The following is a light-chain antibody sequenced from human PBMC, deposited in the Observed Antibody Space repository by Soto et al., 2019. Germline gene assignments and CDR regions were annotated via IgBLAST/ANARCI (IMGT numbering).Light chain of an antibody. CDR1: GVGIKA. J-gene: IGLJ3*02. CDR2: SDG. Sequence: SYELTQAPSLSVAPGQTARVACGGYGVGIKAVHWYQQKPGHSPVLVIYSDGERPSGAPGRMSGSNSGDTATLTITNVEPGDEADYYCHAWYSDSDQGVFGGGTQLTVL. V-gene: IGLV3-21*01. CDR3: HAWYSDSDQGV.